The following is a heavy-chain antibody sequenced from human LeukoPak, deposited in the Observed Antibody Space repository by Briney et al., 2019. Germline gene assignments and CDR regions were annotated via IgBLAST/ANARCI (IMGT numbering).Heavy chain of an antibody. J-gene: IGHJ6*03. CDR1: GGSISSYC. D-gene: IGHD5-12*01. Sequence: PSETLSLTCTVSGGSISSYCWTWIRQPPGKGLEWIGYIYYNGSTNYNPSLKSRVTISVDTSKNQFSLKLSSVTAADTAVYYCASARRRGSYYYYYYYMDVWGKGTTVTVSS. V-gene: IGHV4-59*01. CDR2: IYYNGST. CDR3: ASARRRGSYYYYYYYMDV.